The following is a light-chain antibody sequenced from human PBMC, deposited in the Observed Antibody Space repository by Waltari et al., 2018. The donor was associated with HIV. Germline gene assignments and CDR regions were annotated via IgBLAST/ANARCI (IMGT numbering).Light chain of an antibody. CDR1: QSISSY. CDR2: AAS. J-gene: IGKJ1*01. CDR3: QQIYSTPRT. Sequence: DIQMTQSPSSLSASVGDRVTITCRASQSISSYLNWYQQKPGKAPKLLIYAASSLQSGVPSRFSGSGSGTDFTLTFSSLQPEDFATYYCQQIYSTPRTFGQGTKVEIK. V-gene: IGKV1-39*01.